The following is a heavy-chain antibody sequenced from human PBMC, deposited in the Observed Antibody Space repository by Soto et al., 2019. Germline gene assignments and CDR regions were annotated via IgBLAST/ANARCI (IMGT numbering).Heavy chain of an antibody. Sequence: QVQLQESGPGLVKPSQTLSLTCTVSGGSISSGDYYWSWIRQPTGKGLEWIRYIYYSGSTYYNPSLKSGVTISVYTSNNQFSLKLSSVTAAHTAVYYCASRTASRFDYWGQGTLVTVSS. CDR1: GGSISSGDYY. J-gene: IGHJ4*02. D-gene: IGHD4-17*01. CDR2: IYYSGST. V-gene: IGHV4-30-4*01. CDR3: ASRTASRFDY.